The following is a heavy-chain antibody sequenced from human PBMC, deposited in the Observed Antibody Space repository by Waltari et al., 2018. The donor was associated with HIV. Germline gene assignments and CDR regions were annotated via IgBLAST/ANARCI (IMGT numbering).Heavy chain of an antibody. CDR1: GFTFSTYA. Sequence: QVQLVESGGGVVQPGKSLRLSCAASGFTFSTYALHWFRKAPGKGLEWGAVISSDGSNQYYAGSVKGRFTISRDNSKNTLYLQMNSLRTEDTALYYCAKDAYGGHPKNWFDPWGQGTLVTVSS. J-gene: IGHJ5*02. D-gene: IGHD2-15*01. V-gene: IGHV3-30*18. CDR2: ISSDGSNQ. CDR3: AKDAYGGHPKNWFDP.